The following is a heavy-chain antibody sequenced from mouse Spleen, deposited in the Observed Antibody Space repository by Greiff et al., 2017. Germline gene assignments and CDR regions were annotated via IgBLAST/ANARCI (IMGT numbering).Heavy chain of an antibody. J-gene: IGHJ2*01. CDR1: GYSITSGYY. D-gene: IGHD1-1*01. CDR3: ARDYYGSSYVY. CDR2: ISYDGSN. Sequence: EVKVEESGPGLVKPSQSLSLTCSVTGYSITSGYYWNWIRQFPGNKLEWMGYISYDGSNNYNPSLKNRISITRDTSKNQFFLKLNSVTTEDTATYYCARDYYGSSYVYWGQGTTLTVSS. V-gene: IGHV3-6*01.